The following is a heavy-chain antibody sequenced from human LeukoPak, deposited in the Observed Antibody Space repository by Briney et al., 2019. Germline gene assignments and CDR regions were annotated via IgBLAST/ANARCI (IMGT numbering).Heavy chain of an antibody. J-gene: IGHJ4*02. V-gene: IGHV4-38-2*02. Sequence: SETLSLTCTVSGYSISSGYYWGWIRQPPGKGLEWIGSIYHSGRTFYNPSLKSRVTISLDTSKNQFSLKLTSVTAADTALYYCARVPHSVTLGAIFLHYFDYWGLGTLVTVSS. CDR2: IYHSGRT. CDR1: GYSISSGYY. CDR3: ARVPHSVTLGAIFLHYFDY. D-gene: IGHD3-3*02.